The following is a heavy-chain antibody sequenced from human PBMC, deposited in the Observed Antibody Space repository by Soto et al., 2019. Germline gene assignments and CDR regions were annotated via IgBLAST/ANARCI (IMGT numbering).Heavy chain of an antibody. J-gene: IGHJ4*02. V-gene: IGHV4-39*01. CDR1: GGSIRGSTYY. Sequence: SETLSLTCTVSGGSIRGSTYYWGWIRQPPGKGLEWIGSIYYSGSTHNTPSLKSRVTMSVDTYTNQFSLKLNSVTAADTAVYYCTRHEGGAAADRPLDYWGQGTLVTVSS. CDR3: TRHEGGAAADRPLDY. D-gene: IGHD6-13*01. CDR2: IYYSGST.